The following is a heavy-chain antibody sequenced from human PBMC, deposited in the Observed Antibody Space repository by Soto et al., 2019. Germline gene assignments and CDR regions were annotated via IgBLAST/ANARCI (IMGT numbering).Heavy chain of an antibody. V-gene: IGHV3-48*02. CDR1: GFTFSDYS. D-gene: IGHD3-10*01. J-gene: IGHJ4*02. CDR2: ISSSSSTI. CDR3: ARDAGSWGY. Sequence: EVQLVESGGGLVQPGGSLRLSCAASGFTFSDYSMDWVRQAPGKGLEWVSYISSSSSTIYYADSVKGRFTISRXXAKXXXYLQMNSLRDEDTAVYYCARDAGSWGYWGQGTLVTVSS.